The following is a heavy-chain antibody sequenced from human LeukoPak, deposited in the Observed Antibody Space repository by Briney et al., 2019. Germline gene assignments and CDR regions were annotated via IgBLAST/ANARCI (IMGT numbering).Heavy chain of an antibody. CDR3: AKYSGSYYYPPNWDS. D-gene: IGHD1-26*01. J-gene: IGHJ4*02. CDR1: GFTFSSYG. V-gene: IGHV3-30*18. Sequence: GGSLRLSCAASGFTFSSYGIHWVRQAPGKGLERVAVISYDGSNKYYADSVKGRFTISRDNSKNTLYLQMNSLRAEDTAVYFCAKYSGSYYYPPNWDSWGQGTLVTVSS. CDR2: ISYDGSNK.